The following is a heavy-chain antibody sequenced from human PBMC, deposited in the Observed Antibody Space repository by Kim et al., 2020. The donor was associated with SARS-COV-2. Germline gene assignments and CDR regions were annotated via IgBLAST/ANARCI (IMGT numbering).Heavy chain of an antibody. CDR3: ARDLLSYYYDSSGYYDY. D-gene: IGHD3-22*01. Sequence: KGRFTISRDNAKNSLYLQMNSLRAEDTAVYYCARDLLSYYYDSSGYYDYWGQGTLVTVSS. V-gene: IGHV3-11*06. J-gene: IGHJ4*02.